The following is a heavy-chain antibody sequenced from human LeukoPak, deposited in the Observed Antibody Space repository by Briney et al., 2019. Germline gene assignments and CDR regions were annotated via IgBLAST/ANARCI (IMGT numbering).Heavy chain of an antibody. CDR2: ISGSGGST. CDR3: ANAYGDKWELPNFNY. CDR1: GFTFSSYA. V-gene: IGHV3-23*01. Sequence: PGGSLRLSCAASGFTFSSYAMSWVRQAPGKGLEWVSAISGSGGSTYYADSVKGRFTISRDNSKNTLYLQMNSLRAEDTAVYYCANAYGDKWELPNFNYWGQGTLVTVSS. J-gene: IGHJ4*02. D-gene: IGHD1-26*01.